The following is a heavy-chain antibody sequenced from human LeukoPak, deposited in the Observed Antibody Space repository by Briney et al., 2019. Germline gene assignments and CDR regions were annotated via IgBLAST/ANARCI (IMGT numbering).Heavy chain of an antibody. CDR3: VRVIGAPNYYYYMDV. D-gene: IGHD3-22*01. J-gene: IGHJ6*03. CDR2: IYYSGST. V-gene: IGHV4-39*07. Sequence: SETLSLTCTVSGGSISSSSYYWGWIRQPPGKGLEWIGSIYYSGSTYYNPSLKSRVTISVDTSKNQFSLKLSSVTAADTAVYYCVRVIGAPNYYYYMDVWGKGTTVTVSS. CDR1: GGSISSSSYY.